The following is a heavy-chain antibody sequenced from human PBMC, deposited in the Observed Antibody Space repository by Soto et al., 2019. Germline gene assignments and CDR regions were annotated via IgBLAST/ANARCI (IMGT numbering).Heavy chain of an antibody. CDR3: AKDLYSMVRGVPVDY. V-gene: IGHV3-23*01. Sequence: GGSLRLSCAASGFPFSSYAMSWVRQAPGKGLEWVSAISGSGGSTYYADSVKGRFTISRDNSKNTLYLQMNSLRAEDTAVYYCAKDLYSMVRGVPVDYWGQGTLVTVSS. J-gene: IGHJ4*02. CDR1: GFPFSSYA. CDR2: ISGSGGST. D-gene: IGHD3-10*01.